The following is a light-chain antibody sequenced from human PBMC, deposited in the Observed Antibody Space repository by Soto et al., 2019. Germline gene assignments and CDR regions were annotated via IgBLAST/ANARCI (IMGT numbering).Light chain of an antibody. CDR2: AAS. V-gene: IGKV1-8*01. J-gene: IGKJ4*01. Sequence: AIQMTQSPSSLSASTGDRVTITCRASQGISSYLAWYQQKPGKAPKLLIYAASTLQSGVPSRFSGSGSGTDFTLTISCLQSEDFATYYCQQYYSYPLFGGGTKVEIK. CDR3: QQYYSYPL. CDR1: QGISSY.